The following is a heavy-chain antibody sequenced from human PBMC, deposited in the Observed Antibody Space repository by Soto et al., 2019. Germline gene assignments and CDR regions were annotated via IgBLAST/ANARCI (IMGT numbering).Heavy chain of an antibody. D-gene: IGHD6-19*01. CDR2: IYYSGST. V-gene: IGHV4-59*08. J-gene: IGHJ3*02. CDR3: ARQIAVAGEPLGAFDI. CDR1: GGSISSYY. Sequence: QVQLQESGPGLVKPSETLSLTCTVSGGSISSYYWSWIRQPPGKGLEWIGYIYYSGSTNYNPSLKSRVTISVDTSKNQFSLKLSSVTAADTAVYYCARQIAVAGEPLGAFDIWGQGTMVTVSS.